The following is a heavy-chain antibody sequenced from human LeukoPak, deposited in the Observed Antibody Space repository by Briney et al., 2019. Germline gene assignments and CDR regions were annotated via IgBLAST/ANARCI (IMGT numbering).Heavy chain of an antibody. CDR2: IYHSGST. Sequence: GSLRLSCAASGFTFSSYGMSWVRQPPGKGLEWIGEIYHSGSTNYNPSLKSRVTISVDKSKNQFSLKLSSVTAADTAVYYCARQLGPCWFDPWGQGTLVTVSS. CDR1: GFTFSSYGM. D-gene: IGHD6-6*01. V-gene: IGHV4-4*02. CDR3: ARQLGPCWFDP. J-gene: IGHJ5*02.